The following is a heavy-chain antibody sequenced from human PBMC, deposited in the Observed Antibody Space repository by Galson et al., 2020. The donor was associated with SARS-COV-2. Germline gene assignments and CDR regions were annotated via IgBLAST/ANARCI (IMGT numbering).Heavy chain of an antibody. CDR1: GFSLTTIGMC. Sequence: SGPTLVKPTQTLTLPCTFPGFSLTTIGMCVSWIRQPPGKALECLARIEYYSTPLKTRLTNSKDTSKNQVDLTRTNIDPVDTATYDCARQAMVRGVSYDYWGQGTLVTVSS. CDR2: IE. V-gene: IGHV2-70*11. CDR3: ARQAMVRGVSYDY. J-gene: IGHJ4*02. D-gene: IGHD3-10*01.